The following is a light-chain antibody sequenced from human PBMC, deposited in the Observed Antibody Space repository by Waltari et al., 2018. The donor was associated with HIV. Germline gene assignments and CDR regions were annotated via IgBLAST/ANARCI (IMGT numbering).Light chain of an antibody. Sequence: QSALTQPASVSGSPGQSIPISCTGTSSDVGGYNSVSWYQQHPGKAPKLMIYEVSNRPSGVSNRFSGSKSGNTASLTISGLQAEDEADYYCSSYTSSSTSHVFGTGTKVTVL. V-gene: IGLV2-14*01. CDR2: EVS. CDR3: SSYTSSSTSHV. CDR1: SSDVGGYNS. J-gene: IGLJ1*01.